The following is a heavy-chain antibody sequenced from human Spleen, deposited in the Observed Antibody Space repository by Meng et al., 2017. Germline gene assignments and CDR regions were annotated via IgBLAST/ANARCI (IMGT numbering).Heavy chain of an antibody. CDR3: VRSSGWVRTGLDP. Sequence: QVQLQESGPGLVKPSQTLSLTCTVSGGSISSGDFYWSWIRQPPGKGREWIGYIYDSGSTNYNPSLKSRLTISVAASKSQFSLKLTSVTAADTAVYYCVRSSGWVRTGLDPWGQGTLVTVSS. CDR2: IYDSGST. CDR1: GGSISSGDFY. V-gene: IGHV4-30-4*01. D-gene: IGHD6-19*01. J-gene: IGHJ5*02.